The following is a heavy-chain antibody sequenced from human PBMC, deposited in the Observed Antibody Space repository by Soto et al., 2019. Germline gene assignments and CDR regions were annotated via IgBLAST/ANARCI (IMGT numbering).Heavy chain of an antibody. D-gene: IGHD3-3*01. V-gene: IGHV3-20*04. Sequence: GGSLRLSCAASGFTFDDYGMSWVRQAPGKGLEWVSGINWNGGNTGYADSVKGRFTISRDNAKNSLYLQMNSLRAEDTALYYCAREGTYYDFWSGYDYWGQGTLVTVSS. CDR2: INWNGGNT. J-gene: IGHJ4*02. CDR3: AREGTYYDFWSGYDY. CDR1: GFTFDDYG.